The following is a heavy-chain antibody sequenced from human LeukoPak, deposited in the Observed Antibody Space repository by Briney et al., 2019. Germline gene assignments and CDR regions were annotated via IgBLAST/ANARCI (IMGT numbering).Heavy chain of an antibody. CDR1: GFTFTSYY. D-gene: IGHD2-15*01. CDR2: INPSGSYT. J-gene: IGHJ5*02. CDR3: ARDSYCSGGSCYDWFDP. V-gene: IGHV1-46*01. Sequence: ASVKVSCKASGFTFTSYYMHWVRQAPGQGLEWMGIINPSGSYTSYAQKFQGRVTMTRDTSTSTVYMELSSLRSEDTAVYYCARDSYCSGGSCYDWFDPWGQGTLVTVSS.